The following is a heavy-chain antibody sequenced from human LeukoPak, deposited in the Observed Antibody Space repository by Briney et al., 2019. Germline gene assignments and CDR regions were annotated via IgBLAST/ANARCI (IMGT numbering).Heavy chain of an antibody. V-gene: IGHV1-69*04. J-gene: IGHJ6*02. Sequence: GASVKVSCKASGGTFSSYAISWVRQAPGQGLEWMGRIIPILGIANYAQKFQGRATITADKSTSTAYMELSSLRSEDTAEYYCARVLDYGDYHYYYGMDVWGQGTTVTVSS. CDR2: IIPILGIA. D-gene: IGHD4-17*01. CDR3: ARVLDYGDYHYYYGMDV. CDR1: GGTFSSYA.